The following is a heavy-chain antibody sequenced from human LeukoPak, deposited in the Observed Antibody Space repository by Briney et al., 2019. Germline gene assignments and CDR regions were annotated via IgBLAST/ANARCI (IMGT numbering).Heavy chain of an antibody. V-gene: IGHV4-59*01. Sequence: SETLSLTCTVSGGSISSYYWSWIRQPPGKGLEWIGYIYYSGTTNYNPSLKSRVTISVDTSKNQFSLKLSSVTAADTAVYYCARFVAAAQDAFDIWGQGTMVTVSS. CDR1: GGSISSYY. CDR3: ARFVAAAQDAFDI. CDR2: IYYSGTT. D-gene: IGHD6-13*01. J-gene: IGHJ3*02.